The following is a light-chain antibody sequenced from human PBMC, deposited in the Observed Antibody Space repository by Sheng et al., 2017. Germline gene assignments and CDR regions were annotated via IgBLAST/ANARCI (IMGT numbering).Light chain of an antibody. Sequence: DIQMTQSPSSLSASVGDRVTITCRAGQTISNNLNCINRNQGKPLSSCSMVPPVSMLGSHPRFSGSGSGTDFTLTISSLQPEDSATYFCQQTYSTPYTFGQGTKLEIK. CDR1: QTISNN. CDR3: QQTYSTPYT. CDR2: VPP. V-gene: IGKV1-39*01. J-gene: IGKJ2*01.